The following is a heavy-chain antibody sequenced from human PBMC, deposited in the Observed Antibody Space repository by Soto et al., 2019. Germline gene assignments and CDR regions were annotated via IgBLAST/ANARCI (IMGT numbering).Heavy chain of an antibody. CDR2: ISGSGGST. CDR3: AKDKMMAAGITIFVRFDP. V-gene: IGHV3-23*01. D-gene: IGHD3-3*01. CDR1: GFTFSSYA. J-gene: IGHJ5*02. Sequence: GVSLRLSCAASGFTFSSYAMSWVRQAPGKGLEWVSAISGSGGSTYYADSVKGRFTISRDNSKDTLYLQMNSLRAEDTAVYYCAKDKMMAAGITIFVRFDPWGQGTLVTVSS.